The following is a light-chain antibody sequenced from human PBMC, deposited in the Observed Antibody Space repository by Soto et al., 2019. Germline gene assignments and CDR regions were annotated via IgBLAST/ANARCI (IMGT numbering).Light chain of an antibody. V-gene: IGKV4-1*01. CDR1: QSVLYSSNNKNY. CDR2: WAS. Sequence: DIVMTQSPDSLAVSLGERATFNCKSSQSVLYSSNNKNYLAWYQQKPGQPPKLLIYWASTRESGVPDRFSGSGSGTDFTLTISSLQAEDVAFYYCQQYYNTPVTFGPGTKVDIK. CDR3: QQYYNTPVT. J-gene: IGKJ3*01.